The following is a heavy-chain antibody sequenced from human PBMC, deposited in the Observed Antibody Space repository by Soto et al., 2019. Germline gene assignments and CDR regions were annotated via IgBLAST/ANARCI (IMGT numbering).Heavy chain of an antibody. Sequence: PGGSLRLSCAASGLTFSNYAMSWVRQAPGKGLEWVSGIGSSGGTTHLADSVKGRFTISRDNSKNTLYLQMNSLRVEDTAVYYCGKDPNGDYIGAFDIWGQGTMVTVSS. V-gene: IGHV3-23*01. CDR2: IGSSGGTT. D-gene: IGHD4-17*01. CDR3: GKDPNGDYIGAFDI. J-gene: IGHJ3*02. CDR1: GLTFSNYA.